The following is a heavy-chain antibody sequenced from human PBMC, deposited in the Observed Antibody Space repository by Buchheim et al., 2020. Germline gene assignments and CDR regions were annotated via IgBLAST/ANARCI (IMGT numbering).Heavy chain of an antibody. J-gene: IGHJ6*02. D-gene: IGHD2/OR15-2a*01. V-gene: IGHV1-8*01. CDR1: GYTFTSYD. Sequence: QVQLVQSGAEVKKPGASVKVSCKASGYTFTSYDINWVRQATGQGLEWMGWMNPNSGNPGYAQKFRVRVTMTRNTSISTAYMELSSLRSEDTSVYYCARVLYYYYYYGMDVWGQGTT. CDR3: ARVLYYYYYYGMDV. CDR2: MNPNSGNP.